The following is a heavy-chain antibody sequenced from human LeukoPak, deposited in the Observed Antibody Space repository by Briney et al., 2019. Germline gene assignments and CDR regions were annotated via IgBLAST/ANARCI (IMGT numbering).Heavy chain of an antibody. CDR1: GFTFSSYA. CDR2: ISYDGNNK. J-gene: IGHJ4*02. V-gene: IGHV3-30-3*01. Sequence: PGGSLRLSCAASGFTFSSYAMHWVRQAPGKGLEWVTVISYDGNNKYYADSVKGRFTISRDNSKNTLYLQMNSLRAEDTAVYYCARDRHDYEYVWGNYRHMDYWGQGTLVTVSS. D-gene: IGHD3-16*02. CDR3: ARDRHDYEYVWGNYRHMDY.